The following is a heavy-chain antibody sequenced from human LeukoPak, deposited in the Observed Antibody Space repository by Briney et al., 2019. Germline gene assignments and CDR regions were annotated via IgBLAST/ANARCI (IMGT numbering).Heavy chain of an antibody. Sequence: ASVKVSCKASGYTFTSYGISWVRQAPGQGLEWMGWISAYNGNTNYAQKLQGRVTMTTDTSTSTAYMELRSLRSDDTAVYYCARVGYCSSTSCYTRGFTFDIWGQGTLVTISS. CDR2: ISAYNGNT. D-gene: IGHD2-2*02. J-gene: IGHJ3*02. CDR1: GYTFTSYG. V-gene: IGHV1-18*01. CDR3: ARVGYCSSTSCYTRGFTFDI.